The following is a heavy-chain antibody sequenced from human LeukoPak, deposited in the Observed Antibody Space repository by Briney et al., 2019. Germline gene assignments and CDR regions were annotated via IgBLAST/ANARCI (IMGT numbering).Heavy chain of an antibody. Sequence: GGSLRLSCAASGFTFSSYAMSWVRQAPGKGLEWVSAISGSGGSTYYADSVKGRFTISRDNAKNSLYLQMNSLRAEDTAVYYCARGDYGGKSNWGQGTLVTVSS. CDR3: ARGDYGGKSN. J-gene: IGHJ4*02. V-gene: IGHV3-23*01. CDR1: GFTFSSYA. D-gene: IGHD4-17*01. CDR2: ISGSGGST.